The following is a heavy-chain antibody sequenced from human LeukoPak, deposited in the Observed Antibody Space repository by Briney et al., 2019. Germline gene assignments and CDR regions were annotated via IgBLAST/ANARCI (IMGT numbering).Heavy chain of an antibody. CDR1: GGSISSYY. CDR3: ARDVDVDILTGLWVDY. J-gene: IGHJ4*02. Sequence: SETLSLTCTVSGGSISSYYWSWIRQPAGKGLEWIGRIYTSGSTNYNPSLKSRVTMSVDTSKNQFSLKLSSVTAADTAVYYCARDVDVDILTGLWVDYWGQGTLVAVSS. CDR2: IYTSGST. D-gene: IGHD3-9*01. V-gene: IGHV4-4*07.